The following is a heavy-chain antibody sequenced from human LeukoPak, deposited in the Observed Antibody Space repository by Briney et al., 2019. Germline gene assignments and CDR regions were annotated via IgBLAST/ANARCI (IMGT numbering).Heavy chain of an antibody. D-gene: IGHD1-26*01. Sequence: SETLSLTCAVSGYSISSAYYWGWMRQPPGKGLEWIVSIHHSGSTYFNPSLKSRVTISVDTSKNQFSLKLTSVTAADTAVYYCARDRVGATYAFDIWGRGTMVTVSS. CDR1: GYSISSAYY. CDR3: ARDRVGATYAFDI. V-gene: IGHV4-38-2*02. CDR2: IHHSGST. J-gene: IGHJ3*02.